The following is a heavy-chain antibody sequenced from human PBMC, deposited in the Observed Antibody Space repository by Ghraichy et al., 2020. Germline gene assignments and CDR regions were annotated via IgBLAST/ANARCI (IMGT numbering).Heavy chain of an antibody. Sequence: ASVKVSCKASGYTFTSYDINWVRQATGQGLEWMGWMNPNSGNTGYAQKFQGRVTMTRNTSISTAYMELSSLRSEDTAVYYCARGPPITIFGVVITQLKGAEINWFDPWGQGTLVTVSS. J-gene: IGHJ5*02. CDR3: ARGPPITIFGVVITQLKGAEINWFDP. CDR2: MNPNSGNT. D-gene: IGHD3-3*01. V-gene: IGHV1-8*01. CDR1: GYTFTSYD.